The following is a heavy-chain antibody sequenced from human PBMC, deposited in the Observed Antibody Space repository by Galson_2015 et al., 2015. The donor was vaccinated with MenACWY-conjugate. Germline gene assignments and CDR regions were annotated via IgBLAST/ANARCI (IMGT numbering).Heavy chain of an antibody. CDR3: ARDHYDGHFDY. V-gene: IGHV3-48*04. CDR2: IASSSTPV. CDR1: GFAFSNYA. Sequence: SLRLSCAASGFAFSNYAMNWVRQAPGKGLEWVSYIASSSTPVYYADSLKGRFTISRDNAKNSLYLQMNSLGAEDTAVYYCARDHYDGHFDYWGQGTLVTVSS. J-gene: IGHJ4*02. D-gene: IGHD3-22*01.